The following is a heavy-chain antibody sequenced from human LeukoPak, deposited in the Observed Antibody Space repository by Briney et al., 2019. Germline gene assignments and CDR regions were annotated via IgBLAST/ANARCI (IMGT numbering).Heavy chain of an antibody. Sequence: SQTLSLTCTVSGGSISSGSYYWSWIRQPAGKGLEWIGRIYTSGSTNYNPSLKSRVTISVDTSKNQFSLKLSSVTAADTAVYYCARSVRLSAFDYWGQGTLVTVSS. V-gene: IGHV4-61*02. CDR1: GGSISSGSYY. CDR3: ARSVRLSAFDY. D-gene: IGHD3-3*01. CDR2: IYTSGST. J-gene: IGHJ4*02.